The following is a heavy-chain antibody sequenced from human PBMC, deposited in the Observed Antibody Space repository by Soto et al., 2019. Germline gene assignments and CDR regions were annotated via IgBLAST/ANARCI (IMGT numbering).Heavy chain of an antibody. CDR2: INPNSGGT. D-gene: IGHD2-15*01. Sequence: ASVKVSCKASGYTFTGYYMHWVRQAPGQGLEWMGWINPNSGGTNYAQKFQGWVTMTRDTSISTAYMELSRLRSDDTAVYYCAREGYCSGGSCPGGVDYWGQGTLVTVSS. CDR3: AREGYCSGGSCPGGVDY. V-gene: IGHV1-2*04. CDR1: GYTFTGYY. J-gene: IGHJ4*02.